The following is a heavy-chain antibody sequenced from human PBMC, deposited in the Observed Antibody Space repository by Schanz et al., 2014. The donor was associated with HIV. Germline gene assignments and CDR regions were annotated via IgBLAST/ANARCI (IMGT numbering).Heavy chain of an antibody. V-gene: IGHV3-21*01. Sequence: EVQLVETGGCLIQPRGSLRLSCAASGFTFSDYNMNWVRQAPGKGREWVSSISSDSSYIFYTDSVKGRFTISRDNAKNSLYLQMSSLRAEDTAVYYCARVLHRYSYLPYYYYAVDVWGQGTTVIVSS. CDR3: ARVLHRYSYLPYYYYAVDV. D-gene: IGHD5-18*01. J-gene: IGHJ6*02. CDR2: ISSDSSYI. CDR1: GFTFSDYN.